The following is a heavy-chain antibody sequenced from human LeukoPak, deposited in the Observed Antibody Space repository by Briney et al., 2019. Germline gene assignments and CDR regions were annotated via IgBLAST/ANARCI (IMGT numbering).Heavy chain of an antibody. Sequence: GGALPLSRAGCGFTFHRLGLHWVRQAPGKGLEWVAVIWYDASDRYYADSVKGRFTISRDNSKNTLFLQMNSLRDADTAVYYCVRGVGVSSFNYFDPWGQGTLVVVSS. J-gene: IGHJ5*02. V-gene: IGHV3-33*01. CDR3: VRGVGVSSFNYFDP. D-gene: IGHD5-24*01. CDR1: GFTFHRLG. CDR2: IWYDASDR.